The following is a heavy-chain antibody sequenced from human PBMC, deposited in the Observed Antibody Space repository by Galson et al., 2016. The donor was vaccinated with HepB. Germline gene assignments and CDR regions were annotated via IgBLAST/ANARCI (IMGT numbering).Heavy chain of an antibody. CDR1: GYTFTNYY. D-gene: IGHD5-18*01. CDR3: ARSDTAMLNGMDV. V-gene: IGHV1-46*01. CDR2: INPSGGST. Sequence: SVKVSCKASGYTFTNYYMHWVRQAPGQGLEWMGIINPSGGSTGYAQKFQDRVTMSRDTSTSTVYMDLSSLRCEDTAVYYCARSDTAMLNGMDVWGQGTTVTVSS. J-gene: IGHJ6*02.